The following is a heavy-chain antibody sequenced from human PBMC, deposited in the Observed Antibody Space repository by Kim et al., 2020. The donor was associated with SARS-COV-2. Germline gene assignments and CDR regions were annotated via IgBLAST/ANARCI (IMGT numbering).Heavy chain of an antibody. CDR3: ARNPYCSSTSCYLAARGHYYYYGMDV. D-gene: IGHD2-2*01. J-gene: IGHJ6*02. V-gene: IGHV4-34*01. CDR1: GGSFSGYY. Sequence: SETLSLTCAVYGGSFSGYYWSWIRQPPGKGLEWIGEINHSGSTNYNPSLKSRVTISVDTSKNQFSLKLSSVTAADTAVYYCARNPYCSSTSCYLAARGHYYYYGMDVWGQGTTVTVSS. CDR2: INHSGST.